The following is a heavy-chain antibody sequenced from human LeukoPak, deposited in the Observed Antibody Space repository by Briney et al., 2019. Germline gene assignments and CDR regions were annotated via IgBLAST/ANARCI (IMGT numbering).Heavy chain of an antibody. V-gene: IGHV3-7*01. J-gene: IGHJ3*02. CDR1: GFTFSSYW. CDR2: IKQDGSEK. CDR3: ARDLGSIAVAGFDAFDI. Sequence: AGGSLRLSCAASGFTFSSYWMSWVRQAPGKGLEWVANIKQDGSEKYYVDSVKGRFTISRDNAKNSLYLQMNSLRAEDTAVYYCARDLGSIAVAGFDAFDIWGQGTMVTVSS. D-gene: IGHD6-19*01.